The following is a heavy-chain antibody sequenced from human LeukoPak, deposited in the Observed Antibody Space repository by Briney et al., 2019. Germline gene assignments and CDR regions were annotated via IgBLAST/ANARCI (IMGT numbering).Heavy chain of an antibody. CDR2: VWYDGNNK. Sequence: GGSLRLSCAATGFTFRSYGMHWVRQAPGKGLEWVAIVWYDGNNKYYADSVKGRFTVSRDNSKDTVSLQLNSLRAEDTAVYYCARGSGAAAGAFDYWGQGTLVTVPS. J-gene: IGHJ4*02. CDR1: GFTFRSYG. CDR3: ARGSGAAAGAFDY. D-gene: IGHD6-13*01. V-gene: IGHV3-33*01.